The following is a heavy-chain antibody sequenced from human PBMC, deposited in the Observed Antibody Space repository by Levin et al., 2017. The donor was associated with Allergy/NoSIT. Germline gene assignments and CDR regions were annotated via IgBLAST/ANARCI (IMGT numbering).Heavy chain of an antibody. D-gene: IGHD3-9*01. CDR3: ARSYYDILTGKPYATFDI. Sequence: GGSLRLSCAASGFTFSSYSMNWVRQTPGKGLEWVSSISSSGTYIYYADSVKGRFTISRDNAKNSLYLQMNSLRAEDTAVYYCARSYYDILTGKPYATFDIWGQGTMVTVSS. CDR2: ISSSGTYI. CDR1: GFTFSSYS. J-gene: IGHJ3*02. V-gene: IGHV3-21*01.